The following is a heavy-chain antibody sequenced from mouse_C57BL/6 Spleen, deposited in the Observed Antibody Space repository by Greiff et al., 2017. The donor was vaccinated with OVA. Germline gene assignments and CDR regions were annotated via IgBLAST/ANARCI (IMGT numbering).Heavy chain of an antibody. CDR3: ARDPDGSRGYWYFDV. D-gene: IGHD1-1*01. V-gene: IGHV5-16*01. Sequence: DVHLVESEGGLVQPGSSMKLSCTASGFTFSDYYMAWVRQVPEKGLEWVANINYDGSSTYYLDSLKSRFIISRDNAKNILYLQMSSLKSEDTATYYCARDPDGSRGYWYFDVWGTGTTVTVSS. CDR1: GFTFSDYY. J-gene: IGHJ1*03. CDR2: INYDGSST.